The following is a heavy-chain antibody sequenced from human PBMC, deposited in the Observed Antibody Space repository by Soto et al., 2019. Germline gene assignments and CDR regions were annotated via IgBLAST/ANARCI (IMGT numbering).Heavy chain of an antibody. D-gene: IGHD6-19*01. V-gene: IGHV3-23*01. CDR3: AKSAQWLGSEYFQH. Sequence: EVQLLESGGGLVQPGGSLRLSCAASGFTFSSYAMSWVRQAPGKGLEWVSTISGSGGSTYSADSVKGRFTISRDNSKNTLYRQMNSLRAEDTAVYYCAKSAQWLGSEYFQHWGRGTLVIVS. J-gene: IGHJ1*01. CDR1: GFTFSSYA. CDR2: ISGSGGST.